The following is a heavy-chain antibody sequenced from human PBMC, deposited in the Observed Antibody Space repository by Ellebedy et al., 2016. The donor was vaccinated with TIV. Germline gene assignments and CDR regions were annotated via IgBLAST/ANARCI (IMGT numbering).Heavy chain of an antibody. CDR2: IKGDGSRT. CDR1: GFTFSSYW. V-gene: IGHV3-74*01. J-gene: IGHJ6*02. CDR3: AKDKVFGDSKWEIDV. D-gene: IGHD4-17*01. Sequence: PGGSLRLSCAASGFTFSSYWMHWVRQAPGKGLVWVSRIKGDGSRTSYADSVKGRFTISRDNAKNTLYLQMNSLRAEDTAMYYCAKDKVFGDSKWEIDVWGQGTTVTVSS.